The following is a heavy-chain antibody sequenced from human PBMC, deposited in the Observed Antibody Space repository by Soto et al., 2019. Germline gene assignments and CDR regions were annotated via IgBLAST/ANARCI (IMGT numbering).Heavy chain of an antibody. J-gene: IGHJ4*02. CDR2: LQTDGSHP. V-gene: IGHV3-74*01. CDR1: GFKFDYYW. D-gene: IGHD2-21*02. CDR3: ARGGDPDY. Sequence: EVQLVESGGGLVQPGGSLRLSCVASGFKFDYYWMPWVRQAPGGGLMWISRLQTDGSHPAYADSVKGRFTISRDNAKNTLYLQMNNLGVEDTAIYYCARGGDPDYWGQGTLVTVSS.